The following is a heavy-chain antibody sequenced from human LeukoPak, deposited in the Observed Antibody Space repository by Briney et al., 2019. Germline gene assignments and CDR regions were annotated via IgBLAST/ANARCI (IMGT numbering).Heavy chain of an antibody. V-gene: IGHV1-2*02. D-gene: IGHD3-22*01. CDR3: ATEYYFDSSGTALDY. CDR1: GYTFTGYY. J-gene: IGHJ4*02. CDR2: INPNSGDT. Sequence: ASVKVSCKASGYTFTGYYMHWVRQAPGQGLEWMGGINPNSGDTNYAQKFQGRVTMTRDTSISTAYRELSRLRSDDTAVYYCATEYYFDSSGTALDYWGEGALVTVSS.